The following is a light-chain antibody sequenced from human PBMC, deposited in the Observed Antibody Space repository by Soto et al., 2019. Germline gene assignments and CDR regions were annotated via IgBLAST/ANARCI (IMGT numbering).Light chain of an antibody. V-gene: IGKV3-15*01. CDR2: DAS. J-gene: IGKJ2*01. CDR3: QQYDDWPLYT. CDR1: QSVGGN. Sequence: EVIMTQSPAALSVSPGERVTLSCRASQSVGGNLAWYQQRPGQAPRLLIYDASTRAAGIPARISGSGSVTEFSLTISSLQSEDFAIYYCQQYDDWPLYTFGQGTKLEIK.